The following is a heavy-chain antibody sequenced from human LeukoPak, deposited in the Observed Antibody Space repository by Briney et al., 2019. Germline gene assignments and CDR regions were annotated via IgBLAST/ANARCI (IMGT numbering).Heavy chain of an antibody. D-gene: IGHD2-2*02. CDR1: GGSINSGGFY. J-gene: IGHJ3*02. CDR3: ARVYHNKSAYDI. CDR2: IYYSGTT. Sequence: SETLSLTCTVSGGSINSGGFYWSWIRQPPGKGLEWIGYIYYSGTTYYNPSLQSRVTLSVDTSKKLFSLHLNSVTPADTAVYYCARVYHNKSAYDIWSQGTMVTVSS. V-gene: IGHV4-31*03.